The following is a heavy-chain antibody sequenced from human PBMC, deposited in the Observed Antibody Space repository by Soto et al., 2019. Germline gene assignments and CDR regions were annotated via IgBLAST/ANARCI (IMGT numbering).Heavy chain of an antibody. Sequence: GESLKISCKGSGYSLTSYWIGWVRQMPGKGLEWMGIIYPGDSDTRYSPSFQGQVTISADKSISTAYLQWSSLKASDTAMYYCARPREAGKNYYGVDVWGQGTTVTVS. D-gene: IGHD6-19*01. CDR3: ARPREAGKNYYGVDV. J-gene: IGHJ6*02. CDR2: IYPGDSDT. V-gene: IGHV5-51*01. CDR1: GYSLTSYW.